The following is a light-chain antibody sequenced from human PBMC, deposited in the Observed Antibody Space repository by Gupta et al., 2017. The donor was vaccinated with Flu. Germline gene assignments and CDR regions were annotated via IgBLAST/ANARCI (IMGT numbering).Light chain of an antibody. Sequence: QSVLTQPPSASGNPGQRVTISCSGSSSNIGSNYVYWYQQLPGTAPKLLIYRNNQRPSGVPDRFSGSKSGTSASLAISVLRSEDEADYYCAAWDDSLSAHVVFGGGTKLTVL. CDR1: SSNIGSNY. J-gene: IGLJ2*01. V-gene: IGLV1-47*01. CDR2: RNN. CDR3: AAWDDSLSAHVV.